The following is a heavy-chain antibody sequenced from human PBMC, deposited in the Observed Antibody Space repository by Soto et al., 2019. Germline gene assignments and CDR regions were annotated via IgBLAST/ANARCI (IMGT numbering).Heavy chain of an antibody. D-gene: IGHD3-10*01. CDR1: GFTFSSYS. J-gene: IGHJ4*02. CDR3: AREKGLWFGEYQDGLAYYYFDY. V-gene: IGHV3-48*01. CDR2: ISSSSSTI. Sequence: GGSLRLSCAASGFTFSSYSMNWVRQAPGKGLEWVSYISSSSSTIYYADSVKGRFTISRDNAKNSLYLQMNSLRAEDTAVYYCAREKGLWFGEYQDGLAYYYFDYWGQGTLVTVSS.